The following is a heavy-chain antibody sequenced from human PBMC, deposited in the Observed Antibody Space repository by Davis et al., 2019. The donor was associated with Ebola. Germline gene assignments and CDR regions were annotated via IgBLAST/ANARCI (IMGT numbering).Heavy chain of an antibody. CDR3: ARAQFPTTSDH. CDR1: AYTFTTYG. J-gene: IGHJ4*02. Sequence: ASVKVSCKASAYTFTTYGITWVRHAPGQGLEWMGWINPHNGNTNYAQNVQGRVTMTTDTSTSTAYMEVGILRSDDTAVYYCARAQFPTTSDHWGQGTLVTVSS. CDR2: INPHNGNT. V-gene: IGHV1-18*04. D-gene: IGHD1-1*01.